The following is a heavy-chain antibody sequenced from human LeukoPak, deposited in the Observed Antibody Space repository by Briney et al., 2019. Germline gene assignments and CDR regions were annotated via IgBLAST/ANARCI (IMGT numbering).Heavy chain of an antibody. D-gene: IGHD6-13*01. V-gene: IGHV3-23*01. CDR1: GVTLSTYA. CDR2: ISSSGSGDNT. J-gene: IGHJ4*02. CDR3: ARDYRSSWYV. Sequence: GGSLRLSCAASGVTLSTYAMSWARQAPGKGLEWVSGISSSGSGDNTYYADSVKGRFTISRDSSKNTLFLHMNSLRAEDTSVYYCARDYRSSWYVRGQGTLVTVSS.